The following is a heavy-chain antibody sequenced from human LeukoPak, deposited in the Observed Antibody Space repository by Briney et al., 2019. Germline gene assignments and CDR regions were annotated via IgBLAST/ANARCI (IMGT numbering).Heavy chain of an antibody. V-gene: IGHV1-69*04. CDR1: GGTFSSYA. Sequence: GASVKVSCKASGGTFSSYAISWVRQAPGQGLEWMGRIIPILGIANYAQKFQGRVTITADKSTSTAYMELSSLRSEDTAVYYCARAANIAAAGPAEYLQHWGQGTLVTVSS. CDR3: ARAANIAAAGPAEYLQH. D-gene: IGHD6-13*01. CDR2: IIPILGIA. J-gene: IGHJ1*01.